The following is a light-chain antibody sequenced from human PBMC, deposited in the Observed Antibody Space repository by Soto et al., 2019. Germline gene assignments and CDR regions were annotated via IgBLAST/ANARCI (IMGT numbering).Light chain of an antibody. CDR1: TGAVTSGHY. CDR3: LLSYSGAR. CDR2: DTS. Sequence: QAVVTQEPSLTVSPGGTVTLTCGSSTGAVTSGHYPYWFRQKPGQAPRTLIYDTSNKHSWTPARFSGSLLGGKAALTLSGAQPEDEAEYYCLLSYSGARLGGGTKLTVL. J-gene: IGLJ2*01. V-gene: IGLV7-46*01.